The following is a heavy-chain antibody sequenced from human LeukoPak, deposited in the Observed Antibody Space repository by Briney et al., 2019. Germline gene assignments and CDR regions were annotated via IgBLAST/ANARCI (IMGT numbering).Heavy chain of an antibody. CDR1: GYTFTSYD. J-gene: IGHJ4*02. V-gene: IGHV1-8*01. CDR3: ARGIGYDFWSGYYHNLDY. Sequence: ASVKVSCKASGYTFTSYDINWVRQATEQGLEWMGWMNPNSGNTGYAQKFQGRVTITRNTSISTAYMELSSLRSEDTAVYYCARGIGYDFWSGYYHNLDYWGQGTLVTVSS. CDR2: MNPNSGNT. D-gene: IGHD3-3*01.